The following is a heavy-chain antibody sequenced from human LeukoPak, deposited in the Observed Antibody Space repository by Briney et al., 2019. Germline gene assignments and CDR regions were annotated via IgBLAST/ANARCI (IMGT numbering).Heavy chain of an antibody. CDR3: ARVLQLWPYYYYYGMDV. J-gene: IGHJ6*02. V-gene: IGHV4-59*01. CDR1: GGSISSYY. CDR2: IYYSGST. D-gene: IGHD5-18*01. Sequence: SETLSLTCTVSGGSISSYYWSWIRQPPGKGLEWIGYIYYSGSTNYNPSLKSRVTISVDTSKNQFSLKLSSVTAADTAVYYCARVLQLWPYYYYYGMDVWGQGTTVTVSS.